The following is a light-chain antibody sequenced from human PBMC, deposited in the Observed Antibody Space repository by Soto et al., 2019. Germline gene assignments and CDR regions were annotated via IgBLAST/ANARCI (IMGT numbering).Light chain of an antibody. CDR2: DAS. Sequence: EIVLTQSPATLSLSPGERATLSCRASQSVSSYLAWYQQKPGQAPRLLIYDASNRATGIPARFSGSGSGTDFTLTISSLEPEDCAVYYCQQRRNWPPLTFGQGTRLEIK. CDR3: QQRRNWPPLT. V-gene: IGKV3-11*01. J-gene: IGKJ5*01. CDR1: QSVSSY.